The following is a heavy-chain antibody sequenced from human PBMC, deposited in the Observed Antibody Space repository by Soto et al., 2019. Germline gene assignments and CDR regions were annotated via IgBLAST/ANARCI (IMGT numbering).Heavy chain of an antibody. Sequence: GASVNVSCKASGYTFTSYAMHWVRQAPGQRLEWMGWINAGNGNTKYSQKFQGRVTITRDTSASTAYMELSSLRSEDTAVYYCARVQLLRGSGYDYMYVRAKRSTVIVS. D-gene: IGHD3-3*01. V-gene: IGHV1-3*01. CDR1: GYTFTSYA. CDR2: INAGNGNT. J-gene: IGHJ6*03. CDR3: ARVQLLRGSGYDYMYV.